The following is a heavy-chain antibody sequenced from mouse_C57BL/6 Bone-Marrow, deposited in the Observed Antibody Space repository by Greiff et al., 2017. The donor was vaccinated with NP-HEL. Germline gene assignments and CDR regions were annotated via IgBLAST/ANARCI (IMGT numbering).Heavy chain of an antibody. CDR3: ASYGKRELGY. CDR1: GYSFTSYY. Sequence: QVQLQQSGPELVKPGASVKISCKASGYSFTSYYIHWVKQRPGQGLEWIGWIYPGSGNTKYNEKFKGKATLTADTSSSTAYMQLSSLTSEDSAVYYCASYGKRELGYWGQGTTLTVSS. V-gene: IGHV1-66*01. D-gene: IGHD2-1*01. J-gene: IGHJ2*01. CDR2: IYPGSGNT.